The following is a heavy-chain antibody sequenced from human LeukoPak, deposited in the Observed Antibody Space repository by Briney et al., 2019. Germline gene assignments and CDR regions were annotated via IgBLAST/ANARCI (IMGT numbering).Heavy chain of an antibody. CDR1: GFTFSSYS. J-gene: IGHJ4*02. D-gene: IGHD5-18*01. Sequence: GGSLRLSCAASGFTFSSYSMNWVRQAPGKGLEWVSSINSSSSYIYYADSVKGRFTISRDNAKNSLYLQMNSLRAEDTAVYYCARDLDTAMVFDYWGQGTLVTVSS. CDR3: ARDLDTAMVFDY. CDR2: INSSSSYI. V-gene: IGHV3-21*01.